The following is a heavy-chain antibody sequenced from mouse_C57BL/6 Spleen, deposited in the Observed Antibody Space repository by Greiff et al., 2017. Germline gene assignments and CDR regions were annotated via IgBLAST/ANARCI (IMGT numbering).Heavy chain of an antibody. V-gene: IGHV14-2*01. D-gene: IGHD2-5*01. CDR3: ASTIVTTNYAMDY. CDR2: IAPEDGET. J-gene: IGHJ4*01. Sequence: QLQQSGAELVKPGASVKLSCTASGFNIKDYYMHWVKQRTEQGLEWIGRIAPEDGETKYAPKFQGKATITADTSSNTAYLQLSSLTSEDTAVYYCASTIVTTNYAMDYWGQGTSVTVSS. CDR1: GFNIKDYY.